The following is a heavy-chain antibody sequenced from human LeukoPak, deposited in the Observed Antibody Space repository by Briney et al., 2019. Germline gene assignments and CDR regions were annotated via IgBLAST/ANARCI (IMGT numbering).Heavy chain of an antibody. CDR2: ISSSSSYI. V-gene: IGHV3-21*01. D-gene: IGHD2-8*01. CDR1: GFTFSSYS. CDR3: ARGLCIVLMVYSSFNWFDP. Sequence: GGSLRLSCAASGFTFSSYSMNWVRQAPGKGLEWVSSISSSSSYIYYADSVKGRFTISRDNAKNSLYLQMNSLRAEDTAVYYCARGLCIVLMVYSSFNWFDPWGQGTLVTVSS. J-gene: IGHJ5*02.